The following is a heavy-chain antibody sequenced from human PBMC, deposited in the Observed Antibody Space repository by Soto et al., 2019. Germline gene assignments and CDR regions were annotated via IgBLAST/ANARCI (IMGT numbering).Heavy chain of an antibody. D-gene: IGHD2-21*02. CDR1: GGGTLSNDG. V-gene: IGHV1-69*01. CDR3: AREVVTETTWGSFDS. Sequence: QVHLVQSGADVRKSGSSVRVSCTASGGGTLSNDGISWVRQAPGQGLEWLGRIIPFFGTPDYSQSFQGRLTITADASTGTVYMDLRCLKSDDTAVYYCAREVVTETTWGSFDSWGQGTLVTVSS. CDR2: IIPFFGTP. J-gene: IGHJ4*02.